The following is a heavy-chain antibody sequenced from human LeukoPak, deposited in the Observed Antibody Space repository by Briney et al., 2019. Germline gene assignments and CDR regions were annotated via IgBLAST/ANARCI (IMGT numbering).Heavy chain of an antibody. CDR1: GFTFSSYA. D-gene: IGHD3-10*01. Sequence: GGSLRLSCAASGFTFSSYAMSWVRQAPGKGLEWVAVIWYDGSNKYYADSVKGRFTISRDNSKNTLYLQMNSLRAEDTAVYYCARWFGELLPFDYWGQGTLVTVSS. CDR3: ARWFGELLPFDY. J-gene: IGHJ4*02. V-gene: IGHV3-33*08. CDR2: IWYDGSNK.